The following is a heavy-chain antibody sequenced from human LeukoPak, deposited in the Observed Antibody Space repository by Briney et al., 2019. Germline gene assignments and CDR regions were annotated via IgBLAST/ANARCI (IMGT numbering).Heavy chain of an antibody. CDR2: IYYSGST. CDR3: ARVVSLLGSTQGSFDP. CDR1: GVSISSGDYF. J-gene: IGHJ5*02. V-gene: IGHV4-30-4*02. D-gene: IGHD3-10*01. Sequence: SETLSLTCTVSGVSISSGDYFWRWTRQPPGKGVERIGYIYYSGSTYSNPSLKSRVTISVDTSTNQFSLKLRSLTAADTAVYYCARVVSLLGSTQGSFDPWGQGTLVTVSS.